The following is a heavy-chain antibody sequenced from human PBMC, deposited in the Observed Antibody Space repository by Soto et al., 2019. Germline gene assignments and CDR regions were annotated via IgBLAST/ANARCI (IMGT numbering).Heavy chain of an antibody. D-gene: IGHD2-8*01. V-gene: IGHV5-10-1*01. CDR1: GYSFSTYW. CDR3: ARHGPHNYYYGMDV. J-gene: IGHJ6*02. CDR2: IDPSDSYT. Sequence: GESLKISCTGSGYSFSTYWIAWVRQMPGKGLEWMGRIDPSDSYTNYSPSFQGHVTISADKSISTAYLQWSSLKASDTAMYYCARHGPHNYYYGMDVWGQGTTVTVSS.